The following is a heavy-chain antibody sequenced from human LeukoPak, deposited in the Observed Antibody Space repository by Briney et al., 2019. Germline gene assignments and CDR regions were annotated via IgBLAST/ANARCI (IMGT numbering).Heavy chain of an antibody. Sequence: NPGGSLRLSCAASGFTFSSYSMNWVRQAPGKGLEWVSSISSSSSYIYYADSVKGRFTISRDNSKNTLYLQMNSLRAEDTAVYYCARDGHSSSSGGIDYWGQGTLVTVSS. J-gene: IGHJ4*02. CDR3: ARDGHSSSSGGIDY. CDR1: GFTFSSYS. D-gene: IGHD6-6*01. CDR2: ISSSSSYI. V-gene: IGHV3-21*01.